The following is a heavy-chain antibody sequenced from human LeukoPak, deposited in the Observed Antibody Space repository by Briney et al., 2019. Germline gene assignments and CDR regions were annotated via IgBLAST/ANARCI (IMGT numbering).Heavy chain of an antibody. CDR3: ARYSSGWIDY. J-gene: IGHJ4*02. CDR1: GGSISSYY. Sequence: SETLSLTCSVSGGSISSYYWSWIRQPPGKGLEWIGSIYNSGSTNYNPSLKSRLTISVDTSKNQFSLRLTSVTAADTATYYCARYSSGWIDYWGRGTLVTVSS. D-gene: IGHD6-19*01. CDR2: IYNSGST. V-gene: IGHV4-59*01.